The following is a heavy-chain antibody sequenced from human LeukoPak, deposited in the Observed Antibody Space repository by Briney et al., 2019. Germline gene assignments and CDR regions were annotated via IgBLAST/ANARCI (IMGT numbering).Heavy chain of an antibody. V-gene: IGHV4-59*01. J-gene: IGHJ4*02. CDR2: IYYSGST. CDR1: GGSISSYY. D-gene: IGHD6-19*01. Sequence: PSETLSLTCTVSGGSISSYYWSWIRQPPGKGLEWIGYIYYSGSTNYNPSLKSRVTISVDTSKNQFSLKLSSVTAADTAVYYCARVSPSGWYYFDYWGQGTLVTVSS. CDR3: ARVSPSGWYYFDY.